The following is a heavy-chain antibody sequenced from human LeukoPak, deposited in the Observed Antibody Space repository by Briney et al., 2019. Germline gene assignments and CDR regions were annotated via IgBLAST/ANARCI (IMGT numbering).Heavy chain of an antibody. CDR1: GGSISSYY. V-gene: IGHV4-59*01. Sequence: SETLSLTCTVSGGSISSYYWSWIRQPPGKGLEWIGYIYYSGSTNYNPSLKSRVTISVDTSKNQFSLKLSSVTAADTAVYYCAGRTRYYYYYGMDVWGQWTTVTVSS. D-gene: IGHD1-14*01. CDR2: IYYSGST. J-gene: IGHJ6*02. CDR3: AGRTRYYYYYGMDV.